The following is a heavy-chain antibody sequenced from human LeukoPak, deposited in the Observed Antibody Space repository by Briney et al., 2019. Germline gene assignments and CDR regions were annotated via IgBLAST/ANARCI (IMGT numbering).Heavy chain of an antibody. Sequence: GGSLRLSCAASGFTFSSYSMNWVRQAPGKWLEWVSSISSSSYIYYADSVKGRFTISRDNAKNSLYLQMNSLRAEDTAVYYCAREAKVVPAAMWDYYYMDVWGKGTTVTISS. J-gene: IGHJ6*03. CDR3: AREAKVVPAAMWDYYYMDV. CDR1: GFTFSSYS. CDR2: ISSSSYI. D-gene: IGHD2-2*01. V-gene: IGHV3-21*01.